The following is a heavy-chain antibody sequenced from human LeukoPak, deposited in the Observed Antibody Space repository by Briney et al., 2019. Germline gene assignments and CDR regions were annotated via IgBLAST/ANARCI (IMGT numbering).Heavy chain of an antibody. V-gene: IGHV1-8*03. Sequence: ASVKVSCKASGYTFTNYDINWVRQATGQGLELMGYMNPNSGNTGYAQNFQGRVTITKNTSISTAYMELSSLRSEDTAVYYCAREGFDYWGQGTLVTVSS. CDR2: MNPNSGNT. J-gene: IGHJ4*02. CDR3: AREGFDY. CDR1: GYTFTNYD.